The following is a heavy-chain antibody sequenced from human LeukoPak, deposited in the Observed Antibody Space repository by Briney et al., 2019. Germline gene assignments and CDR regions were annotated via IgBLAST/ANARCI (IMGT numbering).Heavy chain of an antibody. CDR3: ARDSLATGYCSSTSCRGDYYYYGMDV. Sequence: GGSLRLSCAASGFTFSSYAMHWVRQAPGKGLEWVAVISYDGSNKYYADSVKGRFTISRDNSKNTLYLQMNSLRAEDTAVYYCARDSLATGYCSSTSCRGDYYYYGMDVWGQGTTVTVSS. V-gene: IGHV3-30*04. J-gene: IGHJ6*02. CDR1: GFTFSSYA. D-gene: IGHD2-2*01. CDR2: ISYDGSNK.